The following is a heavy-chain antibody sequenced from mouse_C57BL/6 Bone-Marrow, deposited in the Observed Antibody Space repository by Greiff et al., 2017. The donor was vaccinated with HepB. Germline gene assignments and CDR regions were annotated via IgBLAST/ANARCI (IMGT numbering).Heavy chain of an antibody. CDR3: ARKGTAQASYAMDY. V-gene: IGHV1-61*01. CDR2: IYPSDSET. J-gene: IGHJ4*01. CDR1: GYTFTSYW. D-gene: IGHD3-2*02. Sequence: QVQLQQPGAELVRPGSSVKLSCKASGYTFTSYWMDWVKQRPGQGLEWIGNIYPSDSETHYNQKFKDKATLTVDKSSSTAYMQLSSLTSEDSAVYYCARKGTAQASYAMDYWGQGTSVTVSS.